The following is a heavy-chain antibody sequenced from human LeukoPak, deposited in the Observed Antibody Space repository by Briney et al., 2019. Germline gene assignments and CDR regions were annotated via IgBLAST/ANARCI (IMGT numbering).Heavy chain of an antibody. Sequence: GESLKISCKGSGYSFTSYWISWVRPMPGKGLEWMGRIDPSDSYTNYSPSFQGHVTISADKSISTAYLQWSSLKASDTAMYYCARSGEIYCSGGSCYFKNWFDPWGQGTLVTVSS. CDR1: GYSFTSYW. CDR3: ARSGEIYCSGGSCYFKNWFDP. CDR2: IDPSDSYT. V-gene: IGHV5-10-1*01. J-gene: IGHJ5*02. D-gene: IGHD2-15*01.